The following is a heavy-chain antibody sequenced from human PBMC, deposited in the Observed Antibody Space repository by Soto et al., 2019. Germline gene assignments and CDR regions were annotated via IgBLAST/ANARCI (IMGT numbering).Heavy chain of an antibody. CDR1: GYPVTAYY. V-gene: IGHV1-2*02. CDR3: ARRGGVGVAGSAAFDM. D-gene: IGHD3-3*01. Sequence: QLHLVQSGAVVKKPGASVTVSCSASGYPVTAYYMHWVRQAPGRGLEWMGGINPATGAAKYTQTCHVTFNRSSDTATSTVFMELGGLTSEDTAVFSCARRGGVGVAGSAAFDMWGQGTLVTVSS. CDR2: INPATGAA. J-gene: IGHJ3*02.